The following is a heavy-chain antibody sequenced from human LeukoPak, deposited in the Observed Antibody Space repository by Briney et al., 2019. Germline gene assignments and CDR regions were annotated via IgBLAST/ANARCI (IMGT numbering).Heavy chain of an antibody. CDR2: ISSSGSTT. J-gene: IGHJ4*02. CDR1: GFTFSDYY. Sequence: PGGSLRLSCAASGFTFSDYYMSWIRQAPGKGLEWVSYISSSGSTTYYADSVKGRFTISRDNSKNTLYLQMNSLRAEDTAVYYCAKAGGNVLRYFDWYDYWGQGTLVTVSS. CDR3: AKAGGNVLRYFDWYDY. V-gene: IGHV3-11*01. D-gene: IGHD3-9*01.